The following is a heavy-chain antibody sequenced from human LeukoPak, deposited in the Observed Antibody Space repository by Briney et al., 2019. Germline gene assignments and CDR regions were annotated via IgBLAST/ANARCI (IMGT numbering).Heavy chain of an antibody. J-gene: IGHJ4*02. CDR3: TKGHDFWSGYYLY. V-gene: IGHV3-23*01. D-gene: IGHD3-3*01. Sequence: GGSLRLSCAASGFTFSSYAMSWVRQAPGKGLEWVSAISGNGGDTYYADSVKGRFTISRDNSKNTLYLQMSSLRAEDTAVYYCTKGHDFWSGYYLYWGQGTLVTVSS. CDR1: GFTFSSYA. CDR2: ISGNGGDT.